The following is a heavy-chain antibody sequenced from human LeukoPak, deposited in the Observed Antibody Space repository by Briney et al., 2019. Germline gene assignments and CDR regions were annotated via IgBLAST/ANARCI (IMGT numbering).Heavy chain of an antibody. D-gene: IGHD1-26*01. CDR1: GFMFSSYW. CDR3: ARDKGVVGTLAP. J-gene: IGHJ5*02. V-gene: IGHV3-7*01. CDR2: IKEDGSEK. Sequence: GGSLRLSCAASGFMFSSYWMSWVRQAPEKGLEWVANIKEDGSEKYYVDSVKGRFTISRDNAKNSLYLQMNSLRAEDTAIYYCARDKGVVGTLAPWGQGTLVTVSS.